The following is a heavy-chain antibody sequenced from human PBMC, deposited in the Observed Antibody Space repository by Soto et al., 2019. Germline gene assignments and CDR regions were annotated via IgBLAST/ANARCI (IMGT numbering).Heavy chain of an antibody. J-gene: IGHJ4*02. D-gene: IGHD3-16*01. CDR1: GGSMSSSY. CDR2: IYYIGGT. V-gene: IGHV4-59*01. CDR3: VRGLGKFDY. Sequence: QVQLQESGPGVVRPSETLSLTCTVSGGSMSSSYWSWIRQPPGKGLEWIGYIYYIGGTNYNPSLKSRVTISVDTSKNQFSLKLSSVTATDTAVYYCVRGLGKFDYWGQGTLVTVSS.